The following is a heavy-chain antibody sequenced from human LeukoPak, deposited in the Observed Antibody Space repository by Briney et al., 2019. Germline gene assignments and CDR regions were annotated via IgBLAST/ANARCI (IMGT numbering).Heavy chain of an antibody. CDR1: GGSFSGYY. Sequence: KPSETLSLTCAVYGGSFSGYYWSWIRQPPGKGLEWIGEINHSGSTNYNPSLKSRVTISVDTSKNQSSLKLSSVTAADTAVYYCAASGYSSSWYIGYWGQGTLVTVSS. CDR2: INHSGST. CDR3: AASGYSSSWYIGY. V-gene: IGHV4-34*01. J-gene: IGHJ4*02. D-gene: IGHD6-13*01.